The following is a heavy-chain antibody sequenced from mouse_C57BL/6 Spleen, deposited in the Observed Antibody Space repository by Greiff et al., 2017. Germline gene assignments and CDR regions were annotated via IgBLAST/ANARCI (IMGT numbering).Heavy chain of an antibody. J-gene: IGHJ2*01. CDR3: ARDDGYFDVDY. V-gene: IGHV1-80*01. D-gene: IGHD2-3*01. CDR2: IYPGDGDT. Sequence: QVQLQQSGAELVQPGASVKLSCKASGYAFSSYWMTWVKQRPGKGLEWIGQIYPGDGDTNYNGKFKGKATLTADKSSSTAYMQLSSLTSEDSAVYFCARDDGYFDVDYWGQGTTLTVSS. CDR1: GYAFSSYW.